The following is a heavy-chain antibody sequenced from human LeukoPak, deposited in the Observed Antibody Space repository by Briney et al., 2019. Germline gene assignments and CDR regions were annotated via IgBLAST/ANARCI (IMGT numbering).Heavy chain of an antibody. J-gene: IGHJ4*02. Sequence: PSETLSLTCTVSGGSISTYYWNWIRQPAGSGLEWIGRIYTSGNTNYNPSLKSRVTMSVDTSKNQFSLKLSSVTAADTAVYYCARMDDTNDYYIWCFDYWGQGTLVTVSS. CDR2: IYTSGNT. CDR1: GGSISTYY. D-gene: IGHD3-22*01. V-gene: IGHV4-4*07. CDR3: ARMDDTNDYYIWCFDY.